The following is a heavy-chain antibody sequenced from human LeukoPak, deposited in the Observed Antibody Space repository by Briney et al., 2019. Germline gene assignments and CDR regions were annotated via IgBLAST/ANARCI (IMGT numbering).Heavy chain of an antibody. CDR2: ISGSGGST. CDR3: AKVAKYCSSTSCLKGFDY. V-gene: IGHV3-23*01. Sequence: GGSLRLSCAASGFTFSSYAMSWVRQAPGKGLEWVSAISGSGGSTYYADSVKGRFTISRDNSKNTPYLQMNSLRAEDTAVYYCAKVAKYCSSTSCLKGFDYWGQGTLVTVSS. D-gene: IGHD2-2*01. CDR1: GFTFSSYA. J-gene: IGHJ4*02.